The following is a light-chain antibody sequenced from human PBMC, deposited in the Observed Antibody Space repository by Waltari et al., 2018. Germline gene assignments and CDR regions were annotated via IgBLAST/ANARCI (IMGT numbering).Light chain of an antibody. CDR2: EVS. CDR3: SSYTTSSAPGV. Sequence: QSALTQPASVSGSPGQSLTISSSGTDSDVGAYDFVSWYQQPPGKAPHLIIYEVSNRPSGISNRFSASKSGNTASLTISGLQAEDEADYYCSSYTTSSAPGVFGTGTRVTVL. V-gene: IGLV2-14*01. J-gene: IGLJ1*01. CDR1: DSDVGAYDF.